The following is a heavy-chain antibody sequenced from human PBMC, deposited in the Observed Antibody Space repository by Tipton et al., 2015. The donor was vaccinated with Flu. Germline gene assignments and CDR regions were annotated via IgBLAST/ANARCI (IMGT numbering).Heavy chain of an antibody. CDR3: AKWYSRHRYYYGPGNYDYYYYGVDV. CDR1: GFTFSSYA. D-gene: IGHD3-10*01. J-gene: IGHJ6*02. CDR2: ISDSGGST. Sequence: SLRLSCAASGFTFSSYAMSWVRQAPGKGLEWVSGISDSGGSTYYADSVKGRFTISRDNSKNTLYLQMNSLRGEDTAVYYCAKWYSRHRYYYGPGNYDYYYYGVDVWGQGTTVTVSS. V-gene: IGHV3-23*01.